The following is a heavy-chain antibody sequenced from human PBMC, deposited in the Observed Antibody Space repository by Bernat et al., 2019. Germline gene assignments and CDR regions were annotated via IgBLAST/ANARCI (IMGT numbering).Heavy chain of an antibody. J-gene: IGHJ4*02. CDR1: GFTFSSYG. D-gene: IGHD6-13*01. CDR3: ARGTQEDAAVGLQPDY. CDR2: IWYDGSNK. Sequence: QVQLVESGGGVVQPGRSLRLSCAASGFTFSSYGMHWVRQAPGKGLEWVAVIWYDGSNKYYADSVKGRFTISRDNSKNTLYLQMNSLRAEDTAVYYCARGTQEDAAVGLQPDYWGQGTLVTVSS. V-gene: IGHV3-33*01.